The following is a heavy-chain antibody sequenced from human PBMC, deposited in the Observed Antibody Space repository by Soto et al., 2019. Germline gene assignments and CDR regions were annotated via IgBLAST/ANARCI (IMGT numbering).Heavy chain of an antibody. CDR3: ARDTASVLLWFGELNPYFDY. CDR2: IWYDGSNK. V-gene: IGHV3-33*01. Sequence: GGSLRLSCAASGFTFSSYGMHWVRQAPGKGLEWVAVIWYDGSNKYYADSVKGRFTISRDNSKNTLYLQMNSLRAEDTAVYYCARDTASVLLWFGELNPYFDYWGQGTLVTVSS. J-gene: IGHJ4*02. CDR1: GFTFSSYG. D-gene: IGHD3-10*01.